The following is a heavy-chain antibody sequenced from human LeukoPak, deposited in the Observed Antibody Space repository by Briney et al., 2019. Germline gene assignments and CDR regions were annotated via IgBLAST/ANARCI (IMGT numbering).Heavy chain of an antibody. D-gene: IGHD2-2*01. V-gene: IGHV4-4*07. CDR1: GGSISSYY. CDR3: ARGQYHLLYWYFDL. J-gene: IGHJ2*01. Sequence: SETPSLTCTVPGGSISSYYWSWIRQPAGKGPEWIVRIYSSGSTNYNPSLKSRVTMSVDTFKSQLALNLSSVTSADTAVYYCARGQYHLLYWYFDLWGRGTLVTVSS. CDR2: IYSSGST.